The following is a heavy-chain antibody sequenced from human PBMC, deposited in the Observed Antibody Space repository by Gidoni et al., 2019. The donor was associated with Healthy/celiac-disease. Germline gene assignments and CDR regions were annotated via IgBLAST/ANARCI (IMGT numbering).Heavy chain of an antibody. CDR2: SSAYNCNT. D-gene: IGHD6-6*01. V-gene: IGHV1-18*01. CDR3: ARSITSSSPSDYFDY. CDR1: GYTFTSYG. Sequence: QVQLVQSGAEVKTPGASVKVSCTASGYTFTSYGILWVRQAPGQGLEWMGWSSAYNCNTNYAQKLQGRVTMTTDTSTSTADMELRSLRSDDTAVYYCARSITSSSPSDYFDYWGQGTLVTVSS. J-gene: IGHJ4*02.